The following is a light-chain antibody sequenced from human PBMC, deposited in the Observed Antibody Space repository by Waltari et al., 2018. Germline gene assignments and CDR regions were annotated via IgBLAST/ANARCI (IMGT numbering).Light chain of an antibody. CDR1: QSVSRH. J-gene: IGKJ2*01. V-gene: IGKV3-15*01. CDR3: QQYNNWPYT. Sequence: ELVMTQSPATLSVSPGERATLSCRASQSVSRHLAWYQQKPGPPPRLLIFGASTRATGIPARFSGSGSGTEFTLTISSLQSEDFAIYYCQQYNNWPYTFGQGTKLEIK. CDR2: GAS.